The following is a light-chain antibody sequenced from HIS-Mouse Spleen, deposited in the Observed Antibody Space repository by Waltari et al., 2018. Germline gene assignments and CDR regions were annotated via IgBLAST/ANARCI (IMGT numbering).Light chain of an antibody. V-gene: IGLV3-10*01. CDR3: YSTDSSGNHKV. CDR2: EDS. Sequence: SYELTQPPAVSVSPGHTARITCSGDALPKKYSYWYQQKPVQAPVLVIYEDSKRPSGIPERFSGSSSGTMATLTISGAQVEDEADYYCYSTDSSGNHKVFGGGTKLTVL. J-gene: IGLJ3*02. CDR1: ALPKKY.